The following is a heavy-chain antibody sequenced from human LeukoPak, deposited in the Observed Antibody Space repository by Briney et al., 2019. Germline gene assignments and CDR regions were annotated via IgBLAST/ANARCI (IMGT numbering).Heavy chain of an antibody. Sequence: PGGSLRLSCAASGFTFDDYGMSWVRQAPGEGLECVSGINWNGGSTGYADSVKGRFTISRDNAKNSLYLQMSSLRAEDTALYYCARDWGEGELLSSPFDYWGQGTLVTVSS. CDR1: GFTFDDYG. CDR3: ARDWGEGELLSSPFDY. J-gene: IGHJ4*02. D-gene: IGHD1-26*01. V-gene: IGHV3-20*04. CDR2: INWNGGST.